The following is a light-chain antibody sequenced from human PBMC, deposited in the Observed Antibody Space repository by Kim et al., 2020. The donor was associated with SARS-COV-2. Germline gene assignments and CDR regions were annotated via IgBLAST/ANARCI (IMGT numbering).Light chain of an antibody. CDR2: RDA. CDR1: NIGTKN. J-gene: IGLJ2*01. Sequence: SYELTQPLSVSVALGQTARISCGGNNIGTKNVHWFQQKPGQAPVVVIYRDANRPSGIPERFSGSNSGNTATLTISRAQAGDEADYYCQVWDSSTARVVFGGGTQLTVL. V-gene: IGLV3-9*01. CDR3: QVWDSSTARVV.